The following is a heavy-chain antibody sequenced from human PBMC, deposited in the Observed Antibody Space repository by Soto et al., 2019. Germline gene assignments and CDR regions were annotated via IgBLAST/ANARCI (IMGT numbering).Heavy chain of an antibody. V-gene: IGHV4-31*03. Sequence: SETLSLTCTVSGGSIRSGGNYWSCIRQHPGKGLEWLGYISYTGSSFYNPSLKSRVSMSVDTSNNQYSLQLSSVTAADTAVYYCARGLKLSGVVNGFALWGQGTLVTVSS. CDR3: ARGLKLSGVVNGFAL. J-gene: IGHJ5*02. D-gene: IGHD3-3*01. CDR1: GGSIRSGGNY. CDR2: ISYTGSS.